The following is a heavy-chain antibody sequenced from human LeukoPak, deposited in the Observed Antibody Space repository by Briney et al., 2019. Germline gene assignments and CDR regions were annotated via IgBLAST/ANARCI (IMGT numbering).Heavy chain of an antibody. V-gene: IGHV4-59*01. D-gene: IGHD6-19*01. Sequence: PSETLSLTCTVSGDSISNYYWSWIRQPPGKGLEWIGYIYYRGSTNYNPSLKSRVTISIDTSKNQFSLKLNSVTAADTAVYYCARLKWLVGSHYYYYMDVWGKGTTVTVSS. CDR3: ARLKWLVGSHYYYYMDV. CDR1: GDSISNYY. CDR2: IYYRGST. J-gene: IGHJ6*03.